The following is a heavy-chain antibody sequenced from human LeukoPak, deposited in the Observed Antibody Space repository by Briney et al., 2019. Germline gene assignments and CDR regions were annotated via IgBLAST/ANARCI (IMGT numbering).Heavy chain of an antibody. CDR3: ARQGLGNYFDY. V-gene: IGHV5-51*01. Sequence: GASLKISCKASGYIFTSYWIGWVRPLPGKGLEWMGITYPGDSDARYSPSFRGQVTISADKSITTAYLQWSSLKASDTAMYYCARQGLGNYFDYWGPGSLVTVSS. CDR1: GYIFTSYW. D-gene: IGHD3-16*01. CDR2: TYPGDSDA. J-gene: IGHJ4*02.